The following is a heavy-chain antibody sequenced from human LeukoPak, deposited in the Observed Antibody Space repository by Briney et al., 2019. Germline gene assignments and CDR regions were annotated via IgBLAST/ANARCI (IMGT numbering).Heavy chain of an antibody. CDR1: GFTVSSNY. CDR2: IYSGGST. J-gene: IGHJ3*02. V-gene: IGHV3-66*01. CDR3: FLRLADAFDI. Sequence: GGSLRLSCAASGFTVSSNYMSWVRQAPGKGLEWVSVIYSGGSTYYADSVKGRFTISRDNSKNTLYLQMNSLRAEDTAVYYCFLRLADAFDIWGQGTMVTVSS. D-gene: IGHD2/OR15-2a*01.